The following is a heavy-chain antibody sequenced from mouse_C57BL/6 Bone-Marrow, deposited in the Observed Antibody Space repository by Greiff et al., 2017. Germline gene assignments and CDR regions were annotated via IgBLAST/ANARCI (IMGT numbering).Heavy chain of an antibody. D-gene: IGHD2-3*01. CDR1: GYTFTSYW. V-gene: IGHV1-69*01. CDR3: ARGWVLPAMDY. CDR2: IDPSDSYT. Sequence: VQLQQPGAELVMPGASVKLSCKASGYTFTSYWMHWVKQRPGQGLVWIGEIDPSDSYTNSNQKFKGKSTLTVDKSSSTAYMQRSSLTSEDSAVYYCARGWVLPAMDYWGQGTSVTVSS. J-gene: IGHJ4*01.